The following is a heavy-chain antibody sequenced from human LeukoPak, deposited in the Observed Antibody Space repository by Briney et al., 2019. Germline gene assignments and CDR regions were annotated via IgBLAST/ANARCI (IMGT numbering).Heavy chain of an antibody. CDR1: GHSFASYA. Sequence: GASVKVSCKASGHSFASYAITWVRQAPGQGLDWMGWISLYNPKTNYAQKFQGRVTMTTDRSTSTAYMELMSLTSDDTAVYYCARLGVAGDPSSAEYFQHWGQGTLLTVSS. V-gene: IGHV1-18*01. D-gene: IGHD6-19*01. CDR2: ISLYNPKT. J-gene: IGHJ1*01. CDR3: ARLGVAGDPSSAEYFQH.